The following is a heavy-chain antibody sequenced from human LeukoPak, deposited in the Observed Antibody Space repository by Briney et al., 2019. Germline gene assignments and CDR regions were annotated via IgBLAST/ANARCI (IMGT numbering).Heavy chain of an antibody. CDR2: ISGSGGST. J-gene: IGHJ3*02. V-gene: IGHV3-23*01. Sequence: LRLXXXXSGFXXXSYAMSWVRQAPGKGLEWVSAISGSGGSTYYADSVKGRFTISRDNSKNTLYLQMNSLRAEDTAVYYCAKGVGSRVAYAFDIWGQGTMVTVSS. D-gene: IGHD2-15*01. CDR1: GFXXXSYA. CDR3: AKGVGSRVAYAFDI.